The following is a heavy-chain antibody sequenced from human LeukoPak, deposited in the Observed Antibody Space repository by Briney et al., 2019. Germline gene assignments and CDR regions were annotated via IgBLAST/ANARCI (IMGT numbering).Heavy chain of an antibody. V-gene: IGHV4-34*01. CDR1: GGSFSGYY. Sequence: PSETLSLTCAVYGGSFSGYYWSWIRQPPGKGLEWIGEISHSGSTNYNPSLKSRVTISVDTSKNQFSLKLSSVTAADTAVYYCARTPTYYYDSSGYYPSVDYYYYMDVWGKGTTVTISS. J-gene: IGHJ6*03. D-gene: IGHD3-22*01. CDR3: ARTPTYYYDSSGYYPSVDYYYYMDV. CDR2: ISHSGST.